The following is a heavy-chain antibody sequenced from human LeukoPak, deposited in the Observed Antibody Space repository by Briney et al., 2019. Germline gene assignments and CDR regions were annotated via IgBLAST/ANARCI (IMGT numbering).Heavy chain of an antibody. CDR1: GYTFTSYY. CDR3: ASGRGKWLRSRGSFDY. J-gene: IGHJ4*02. D-gene: IGHD5-12*01. V-gene: IGHV1-46*01. CDR2: INPSGGST. Sequence: ASVKVSCKASGYTFTSYYMHWVRQAPGQGLEWMGIINPSGGSTSYAQKFQGRVTMTRDTSTSTVYMELSSLRSEDTAVYYCASGRGKWLRSRGSFDYWGQGTLVTVSS.